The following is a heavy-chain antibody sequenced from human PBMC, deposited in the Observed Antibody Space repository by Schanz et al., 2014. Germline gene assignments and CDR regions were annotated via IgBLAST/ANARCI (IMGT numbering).Heavy chain of an antibody. Sequence: QVQLVQSGAEVKKPGASVKISCKASGYTFTDYYMYWVRQAPGQGLEWMGRINPNSGGTNYAQKFQGRVTMTRDTSISTACMELRRLRSDDTAVYYCARDYYDILTGYPYDSFDIWGQGTMVTVSS. CDR2: INPNSGGT. D-gene: IGHD3-9*01. CDR1: GYTFTDYY. J-gene: IGHJ3*02. V-gene: IGHV1-2*06. CDR3: ARDYYDILTGYPYDSFDI.